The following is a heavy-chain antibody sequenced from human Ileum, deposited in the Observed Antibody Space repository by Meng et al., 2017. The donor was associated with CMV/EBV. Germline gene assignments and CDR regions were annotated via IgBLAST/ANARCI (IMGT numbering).Heavy chain of an antibody. V-gene: IGHV1-18*01. D-gene: IGHD3-10*01. CDR2: ISGYTGNT. J-gene: IGHJ4*02. CDR3: ARDKSDLGREGFYY. CDR1: GYTFTNYG. Sequence: VTLGESGSEVKKPGDSVKVSCRASGYTFTNYGVTWVRQAPGQGLEWMGWISGYTGNTQYSEKIQGRVTMTADTSTATAYMELTSLRSDDTAVYYCARDKSDLGREGFYYWGQGTLVTVSS.